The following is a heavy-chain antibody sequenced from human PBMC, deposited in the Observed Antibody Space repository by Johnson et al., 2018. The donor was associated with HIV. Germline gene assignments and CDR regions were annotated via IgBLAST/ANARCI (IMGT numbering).Heavy chain of an antibody. CDR2: ISGSGSST. CDR3: AREGGGTVVLGDEGAFDI. Sequence: VQLVESGGGLVQPGGSRRLSCAASGFIFRSSAMSWVRQAPGKGLEWVAAISGSGSSTYYADSVKGRFTISRDNSKNTLFLQMNSLRAEDTSVYYCAREGGGTVVLGDEGAFDIWGQGTMVTVS. V-gene: IGHV3-23*04. CDR1: GFIFRSSA. J-gene: IGHJ3*02. D-gene: IGHD3-10*01.